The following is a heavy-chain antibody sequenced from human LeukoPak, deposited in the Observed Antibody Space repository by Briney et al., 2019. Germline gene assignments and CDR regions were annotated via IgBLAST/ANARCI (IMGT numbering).Heavy chain of an antibody. CDR1: GYTFTGYY. CDR2: INPNSGGT. D-gene: IGHD3-10*01. J-gene: IGHJ3*02. Sequence: ASVKVSCKASGYTFTGYYMHWVRQAPGQGLEWKGWINPNSGGTNYAQKFQGWVTMTRDTSISTAYMELSRLRSDDTAVYYCAKGHRGVTMVRGALYDAFDIWGQGTMVTVSS. CDR3: AKGHRGVTMVRGALYDAFDI. V-gene: IGHV1-2*04.